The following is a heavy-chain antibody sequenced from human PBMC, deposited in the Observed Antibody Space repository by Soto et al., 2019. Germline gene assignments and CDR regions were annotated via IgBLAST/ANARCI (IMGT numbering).Heavy chain of an antibody. CDR3: ARDLTYVSSGSSSDWFDP. J-gene: IGHJ5*02. CDR2: INPSGGST. CDR1: GYTFTSYY. D-gene: IGHD6-6*01. Sequence: ASVKVSCKASGYTFTSYYMHWVRQAPGQGLEWMGIINPSGGSTSYAQKLQGRVTMTRDTSTSTGYMELSSLRSEDTAVYYCARDLTYVSSGSSSDWFDPWGQGTLVTVSS. V-gene: IGHV1-46*04.